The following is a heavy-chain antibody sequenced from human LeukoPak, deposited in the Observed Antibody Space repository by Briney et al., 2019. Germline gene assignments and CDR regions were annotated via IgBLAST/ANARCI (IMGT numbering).Heavy chain of an antibody. D-gene: IGHD6-13*01. J-gene: IGHJ4*02. CDR2: IYPVDSDT. V-gene: IGHV5-51*01. Sequence: GESLKISCKGSGYSFTNYWIGWVRQMPGKVLEWMGIIYPVDSDTRYSPSFPGQATISADKSISTAYLQWSSLKAAHTAVYYCARLLASSLPFDYWGEGTLVTVSS. CDR3: ARLLASSLPFDY. CDR1: GYSFTNYW.